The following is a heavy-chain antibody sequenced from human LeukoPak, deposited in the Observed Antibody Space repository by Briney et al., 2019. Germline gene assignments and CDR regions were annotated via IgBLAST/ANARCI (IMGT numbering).Heavy chain of an antibody. V-gene: IGHV3-23*01. CDR2: ISGSGGST. CDR1: GFTFSSYA. J-gene: IGHJ4*02. Sequence: GGSLRLSCAASGFTFSSYAMSWVRQAPGKGLEWVSVISGSGGSTYYADSLKGRFTISRDNSKNTLYLQINSLRADDTAAYYFSRWGAGLGCFHFDDWGQGALVTVSS. CDR3: SRWGAGLGCFHFDD. D-gene: IGHD3-16*01.